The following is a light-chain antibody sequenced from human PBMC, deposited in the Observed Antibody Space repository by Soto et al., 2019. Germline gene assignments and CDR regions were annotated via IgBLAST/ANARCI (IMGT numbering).Light chain of an antibody. V-gene: IGLV2-11*01. CDR2: DVT. CDR3: FSYAGYYTLL. J-gene: IGLJ2*01. CDR1: DSDVGTYNY. Sequence: QSALTQPRSVSGSPGQSVTISCTGTDSDVGTYNYVSWYQQYPGKAPKLMIYDVTKRPSGVPDRFSGSKSGNTASLTISGLQAEDEADYYCFSYAGYYTLLFGGGTKLTVL.